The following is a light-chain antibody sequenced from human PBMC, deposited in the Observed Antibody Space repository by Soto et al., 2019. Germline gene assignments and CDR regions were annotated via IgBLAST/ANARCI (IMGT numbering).Light chain of an antibody. V-gene: IGLV2-14*01. CDR3: SSYTISSTPVV. Sequence: QSALTQPASVSGAPGQSITISCTGTSSDVGNYNYVSWYQQYPDKAPKLMSYDVSNRPSGVSNRFSGSKSVNTASLTISGLQAEYEDDYYCSSYTISSTPVVFGGGTKVTVL. J-gene: IGLJ2*01. CDR1: SSDVGNYNY. CDR2: DVS.